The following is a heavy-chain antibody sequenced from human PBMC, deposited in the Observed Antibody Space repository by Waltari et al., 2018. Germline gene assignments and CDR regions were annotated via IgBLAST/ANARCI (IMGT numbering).Heavy chain of an antibody. D-gene: IGHD1-1*01. CDR1: GFNFSSYD. V-gene: IGHV3-13*01. Sequence: EVQLVESGGGLVQPGGSLRLSCAASGFNFSSYDTPWVRQGTGGGVWWVSGIATGGDTNYPGFGKVRFTVSTENGKNSLYLQKNSLRAEDTSVYYCAREGETSTGTWYFDLWGRGTLVTVSS. CDR3: AREGETSTGTWYFDL. J-gene: IGHJ2*01. CDR2: IATGGDT.